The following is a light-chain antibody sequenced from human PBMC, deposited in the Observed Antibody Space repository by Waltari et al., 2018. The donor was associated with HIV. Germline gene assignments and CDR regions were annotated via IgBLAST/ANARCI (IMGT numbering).Light chain of an antibody. CDR2: EVS. J-gene: IGLJ2*01. CDR3: SSYTGSSTFVV. CDR1: SSDVGTYNR. Sequence: QSALTQPPSVSGSPGQSVTISCTGTSSDVGTYNRVSWYQQPPGTAPTLMISEVSNRPSGVPVLFAGSKAGNTASLTISGLQADDEADYYCSSYTGSSTFVVFGGGTKLTVL. V-gene: IGLV2-18*02.